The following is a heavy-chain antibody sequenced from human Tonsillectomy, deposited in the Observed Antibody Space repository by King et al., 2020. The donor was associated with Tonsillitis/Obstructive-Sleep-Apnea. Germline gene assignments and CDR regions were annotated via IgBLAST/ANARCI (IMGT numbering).Heavy chain of an antibody. V-gene: IGHV4-39*02. CDR2: IYYSGST. J-gene: IGHJ4*02. CDR3: AGDSIDIVVVPAAK. CDR1: GGSISSSNYY. D-gene: IGHD2-2*01. Sequence: QLQESGPGLVKPSETLSLTCTVSGGSISSSNYYWGWIRQPPGKGLEWIGSIYYSGSTYYNPSLKSRVTIFVDTSKNQFSLKLSSVTAADTAVYYCAGDSIDIVVVPAAKWGQGTLVTVSS.